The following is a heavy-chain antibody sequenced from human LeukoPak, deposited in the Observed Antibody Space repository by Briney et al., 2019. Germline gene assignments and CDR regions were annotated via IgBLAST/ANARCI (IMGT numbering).Heavy chain of an antibody. J-gene: IGHJ4*02. CDR3: ARGDSAYDLFGHIDY. V-gene: IGHV1-69*01. D-gene: IGHD5-12*01. Sequence: SVKLSCKVSVGTFSSYALTWVRQAPGQGLEWMRGVIPIFGTANYAQKFQGRVTITADESTSTAYMELSSLRSEDTAVYYCARGDSAYDLFGHIDYWGQGTLVTVSS. CDR2: VIPIFGTA. CDR1: VGTFSSYA.